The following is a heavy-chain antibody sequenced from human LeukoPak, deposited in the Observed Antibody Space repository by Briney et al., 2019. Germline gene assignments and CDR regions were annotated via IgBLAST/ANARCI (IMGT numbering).Heavy chain of an antibody. CDR1: GYTLTELS. V-gene: IGHV1-24*01. J-gene: IGHJ3*02. CDR2: FDPEDGET. D-gene: IGHD3-22*01. CDR3: ATTYYDSSGRGAFDI. Sequence: ASVKVSCKVSGYTLTELSMHWVRQAPGKGLEWMGGFDPEDGETIYAQKLQGRVTMTEDTSTDTAYMELSSLRSEDTAVYYCATTYYDSSGRGAFDIWGQGTMVTVSS.